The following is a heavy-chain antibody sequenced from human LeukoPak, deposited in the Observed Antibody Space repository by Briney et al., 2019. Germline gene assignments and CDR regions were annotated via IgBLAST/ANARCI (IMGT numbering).Heavy chain of an antibody. D-gene: IGHD3-22*01. CDR1: GGSISSYY. J-gene: IGHJ4*02. V-gene: IGHV4-59*01. Sequence: SETLSLTCTVSGGSISSYYWSWIRQPPGKGLEWIGYIYYSGSTNYNPSLKSRVTISVDTSKNQSSLKLSSVTAADTAVYYCARAARNYYDSSGIFDYWGQGTLVTVSS. CDR2: IYYSGST. CDR3: ARAARNYYDSSGIFDY.